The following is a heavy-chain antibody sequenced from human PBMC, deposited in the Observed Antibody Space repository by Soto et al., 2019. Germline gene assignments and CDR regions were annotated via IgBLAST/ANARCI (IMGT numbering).Heavy chain of an antibody. V-gene: IGHV4-59*01. CDR1: GDSISTYY. Sequence: PSETLSLTCTVSGDSISTYYWSWIRQPPGKGLEWIGYIHYSGSTNYNPSLKSRVTISVDTPKNQFSLKVNSMTAADTAVYYCARGGLAARKGRWFDPWGQGTLVTVSS. CDR3: ARGGLAARKGRWFDP. D-gene: IGHD6-6*01. J-gene: IGHJ5*02. CDR2: IHYSGST.